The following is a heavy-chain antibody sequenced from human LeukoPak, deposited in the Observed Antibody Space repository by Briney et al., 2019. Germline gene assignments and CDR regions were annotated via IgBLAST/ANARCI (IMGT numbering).Heavy chain of an antibody. CDR1: GDSVSSNSAA. V-gene: IGHV6-1*01. CDR2: TYYRSKWYS. J-gene: IGHJ3*01. Sequence: SQTLSLTCAISGDSVSSNSAAWNWIRQSPSRGLEWLGRTYYRSKWYSDYGISVKSRIIINPDTSKNQFSLQLNSVAPEDTAMYFCARGIFNAFDFWGLGTMVAVSS. CDR3: ARGIFNAFDF.